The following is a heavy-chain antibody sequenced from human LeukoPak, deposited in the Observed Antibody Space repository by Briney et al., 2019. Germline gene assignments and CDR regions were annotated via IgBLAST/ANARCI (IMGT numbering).Heavy chain of an antibody. CDR2: IIPIFGTA. CDR1: GGTFSSYA. V-gene: IGHV1-69*15. D-gene: IGHD3-3*01. Sequence: SVRVSCKASGGTFSSYAISWVRQAPGQGLEWMGRIIPIFGTANYAQKFQGRVTITADESTSTAYMELSSLRSEDTAVYYCARGNYYDFWSGYGKTGAFDIWGQGTMVTVSS. J-gene: IGHJ3*02. CDR3: ARGNYYDFWSGYGKTGAFDI.